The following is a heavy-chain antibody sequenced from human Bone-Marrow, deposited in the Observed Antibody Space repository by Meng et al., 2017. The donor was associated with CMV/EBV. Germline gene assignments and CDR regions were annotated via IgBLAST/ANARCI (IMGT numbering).Heavy chain of an antibody. CDR2: IIPIFGTA. CDR3: ARPNSADYGGNSD. V-gene: IGHV1-69*05. CDR1: GGTFSSYA. D-gene: IGHD4-23*01. J-gene: IGHJ4*02. Sequence: SVKVSCKASGGTFSSYAISWVRQAPGQGLEWMGGIIPIFGTANYAQKFQGRVTVTTDESTSTAYMELSSLRSEDTAVYYCARPNSADYGGNSDWGQGTLVTVSS.